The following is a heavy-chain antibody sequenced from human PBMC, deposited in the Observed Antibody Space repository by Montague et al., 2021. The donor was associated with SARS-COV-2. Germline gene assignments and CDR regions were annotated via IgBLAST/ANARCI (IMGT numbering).Heavy chain of an antibody. V-gene: IGHV3-9*01. CDR2: ISWNSGNI. CDR3: AKDDDKDTDGAFDI. D-gene: IGHD2-15*01. J-gene: IGHJ3*02. CDR1: RFMFDNYG. Sequence: SMRLSCAASRFMFDNYGMHWVRQAPGKGLEWVSGISWNSGNIVYADSVKGRFTISRDNAKKFLYLQMNSLRAEDTAFYYCAKDDDKDTDGAFDIWGQGTMVSVSS.